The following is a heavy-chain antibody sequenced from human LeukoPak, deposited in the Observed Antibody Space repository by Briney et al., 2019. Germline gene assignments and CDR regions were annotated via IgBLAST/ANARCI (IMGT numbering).Heavy chain of an antibody. CDR2: IYYSGST. CDR1: GGSFSGYY. V-gene: IGHV4-59*01. D-gene: IGHD3-3*01. CDR3: ARIGRYDLWSGYYPDWFDP. Sequence: SETLSLTCAVYGGSFSGYYWSWIRQPPGKGLEWIGYIYYSGSTNYNPSLKSRVTISVDTSKNQFSLKLSSVTAADTAVYYCARIGRYDLWSGYYPDWFDPWGQGTLVTVSS. J-gene: IGHJ5*02.